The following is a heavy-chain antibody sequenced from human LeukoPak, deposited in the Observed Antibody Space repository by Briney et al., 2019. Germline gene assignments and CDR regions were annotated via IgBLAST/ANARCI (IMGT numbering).Heavy chain of an antibody. Sequence: GGSLRLPCAASGFTFDDYAMHWVRHARGKGMEWVSLISGDGGSTYYADSVKGRFTISRDNSKNSLYLQMNSLRTEDTALYYCAKDKKRGSGYFDYWGQGTLVTVSS. V-gene: IGHV3-43*02. D-gene: IGHD6-19*01. CDR1: GFTFDDYA. CDR3: AKDKKRGSGYFDY. CDR2: ISGDGGST. J-gene: IGHJ4*02.